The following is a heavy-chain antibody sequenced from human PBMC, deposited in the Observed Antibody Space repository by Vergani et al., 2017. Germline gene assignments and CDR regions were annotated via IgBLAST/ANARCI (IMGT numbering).Heavy chain of an antibody. J-gene: IGHJ4*02. CDR2: ICSSSSTI. Sequence: EVQLVESGGGLVQPGGSLRPSCAASGFTFSSYSMNWVRQPPGKGLEWVSYICSSSSTIYYADSVKGRFTISRDNAKNSLYLQMNSLRAEDTAVYYCARDREYYDFWSGYYGSPYYFDYWGQGTLVTVSS. D-gene: IGHD3-3*01. CDR1: GFTFSSYS. CDR3: ARDREYYDFWSGYYGSPYYFDY. V-gene: IGHV3-48*01.